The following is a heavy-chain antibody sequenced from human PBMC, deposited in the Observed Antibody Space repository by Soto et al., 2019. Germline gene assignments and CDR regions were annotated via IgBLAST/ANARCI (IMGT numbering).Heavy chain of an antibody. V-gene: IGHV4-34*01. D-gene: IGHD3-10*01. Sequence: PSETLSLTCAVYGGSFSGYYWSWIRQPPGKGLEWIGEINHSGSTNYNPSLKSRVTISVDTSKNQFSLKLSSVTAADTAVYYCARGFMVRGVINRYYYYGMDVLGQRTAVTISS. CDR1: GGSFSGYY. CDR2: INHSGST. CDR3: ARGFMVRGVINRYYYYGMDV. J-gene: IGHJ6*02.